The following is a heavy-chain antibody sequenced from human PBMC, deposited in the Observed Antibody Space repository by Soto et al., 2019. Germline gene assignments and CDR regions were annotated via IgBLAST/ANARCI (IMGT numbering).Heavy chain of an antibody. CDR2: INPSGGST. D-gene: IGHD6-13*01. Sequence: VASVKVSCKASGYTFTSYYMHWVRQAPGQGLEWMGIINPSGGSTSYAQKFQGRVTMTRDTSTSTVYMELSSLRSEDTAVYYCARDRLGAAAGPNYYYSYMDVWGKGTTVTV. V-gene: IGHV1-46*03. CDR3: ARDRLGAAAGPNYYYSYMDV. J-gene: IGHJ6*03. CDR1: GYTFTSYY.